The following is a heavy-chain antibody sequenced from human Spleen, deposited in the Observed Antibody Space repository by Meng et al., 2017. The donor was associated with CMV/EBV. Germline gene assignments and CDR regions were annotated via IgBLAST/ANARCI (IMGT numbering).Heavy chain of an antibody. CDR3: ARERSGGHFDC. CDR1: GFTFSSYS. J-gene: IGHJ4*02. V-gene: IGHV3-21*01. Sequence: GESLKISCAASGFTFSSYSMNWVRQAPGKGLEWVSSISSSSSYIYYADSVKGRFTISRDNAKNSLYLQMNSLRAEDTAVYYCARERSGGHFDCWGQGTLVTVSS. CDR2: ISSSSSYI. D-gene: IGHD6-19*01.